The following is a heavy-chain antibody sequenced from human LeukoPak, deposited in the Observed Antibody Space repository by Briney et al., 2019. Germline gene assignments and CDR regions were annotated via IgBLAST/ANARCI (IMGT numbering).Heavy chain of an antibody. CDR3: ARISSSAPYFDY. D-gene: IGHD6-6*01. V-gene: IGHV4-59*08. J-gene: IGHJ4*02. CDR1: GGXISGYY. CDR2: IYYTGST. Sequence: SETLSLTCIVSGGXISGYYWSWMRQPPGKGLEWIGYIYYTGSTNYNPSLKSRVTISVDTSMNQFSLKLSSVTAADTAVYYCARISSSAPYFDYWGQGSLVTVS.